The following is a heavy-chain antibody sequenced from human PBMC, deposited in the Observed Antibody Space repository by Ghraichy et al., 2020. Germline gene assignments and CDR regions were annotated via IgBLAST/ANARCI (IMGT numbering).Heavy chain of an antibody. CDR2: IKQDGSER. V-gene: IGHV3-7*01. CDR3: ARDHNWAFDY. J-gene: IGHJ4*02. CDR1: GFTFSTYW. Sequence: GGSLRLSCAVSGFTFSTYWMKWVRQAPGKGLEWVANIKQDGSERYYVDSVKGRFTISRDNAKNSLYLQMNSLRVEDTAVYYCARDHNWAFDYWGQGTLVTVSS. D-gene: IGHD1-20*01.